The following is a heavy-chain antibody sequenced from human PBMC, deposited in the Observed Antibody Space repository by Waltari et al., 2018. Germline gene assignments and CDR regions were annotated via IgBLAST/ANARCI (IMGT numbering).Heavy chain of an antibody. CDR1: GFTFSSYA. V-gene: IGHV3-23*01. CDR3: AKDPRQTYYYDSLGNWFDP. D-gene: IGHD3-22*01. J-gene: IGHJ5*02. CDR2: ISGSGGST. Sequence: EVQLLESGGGLVQPGGSLRLSCAASGFTFSSYAMSWVRQAPGKGLEWVSAISGSGGSTYYADSGKGRFTISRDNSKNTLYLQMNSLRAEDTAVYYCAKDPRQTYYYDSLGNWFDPWGQGTLVTVSS.